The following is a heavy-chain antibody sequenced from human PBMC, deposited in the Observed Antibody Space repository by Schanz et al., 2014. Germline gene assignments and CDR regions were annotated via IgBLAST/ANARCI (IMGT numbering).Heavy chain of an antibody. CDR3: ALDSGSYDY. CDR2: INPNSGGA. CDR1: GYTFTGSY. Sequence: QVQLVQSGAEVKKPGASVTVSCKASGYTFTGSYMYWMRQAPGQGLEWVGRINPNSGGANYAQKFQGRVTMTRDTSISTAYMELSRLRSDDTAVYYCALDSGSYDYWGQGTLVTVSS. D-gene: IGHD1-26*01. J-gene: IGHJ4*02. V-gene: IGHV1-2*06.